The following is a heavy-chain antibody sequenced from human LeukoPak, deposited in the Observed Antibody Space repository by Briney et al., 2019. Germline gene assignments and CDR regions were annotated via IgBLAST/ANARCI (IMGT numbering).Heavy chain of an antibody. V-gene: IGHV3-74*01. J-gene: IGHJ4*02. CDR1: GFTFRTSW. Sequence: GGSLRLSCSASGFTFRTSWMHWVRQGPGKGLLWVAHINSDGGNTAYADSVKGRFTISRDNAKSTLYLQMNSLRAEDTAVYYCARWGVAARPPYFDYWGQGTLVTVSS. CDR2: INSDGGNT. CDR3: ARWGVAARPPYFDY. D-gene: IGHD6-6*01.